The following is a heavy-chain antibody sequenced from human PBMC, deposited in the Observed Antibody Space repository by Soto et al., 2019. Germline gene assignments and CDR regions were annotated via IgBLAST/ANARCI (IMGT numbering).Heavy chain of an antibody. Sequence: ASVKVSCKASGYTFTSYAMHWVRQAPGQRLEWMGWINAGNGNTKYSQKFQGRVTITRDTSASTAYMELSSLRSEDTAVYYCAIVRRYDSSGYGSLGAFDIWGQGTMVTVSS. J-gene: IGHJ3*02. V-gene: IGHV1-3*01. D-gene: IGHD3-22*01. CDR2: INAGNGNT. CDR3: AIVRRYDSSGYGSLGAFDI. CDR1: GYTFTSYA.